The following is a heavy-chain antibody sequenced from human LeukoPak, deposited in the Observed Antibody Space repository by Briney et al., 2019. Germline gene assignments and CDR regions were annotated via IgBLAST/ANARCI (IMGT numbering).Heavy chain of an antibody. V-gene: IGHV4-4*09. CDR2: IYVTGST. J-gene: IGHJ5*02. CDR3: ARDPDYYDSSGYLRTEYHGPNWFDP. CDR1: GGSIGTYY. Sequence: SETLSLTCIVSGGSIGTYYWSWIRQSPGKGLEWIGYIYVTGSTRYNPYLQSRVTISVDTSRNQFFVKMSSVTAADTAVYYCARDPDYYDSSGYLRTEYHGPNWFDPWGQGTLVTVSS. D-gene: IGHD3-22*01.